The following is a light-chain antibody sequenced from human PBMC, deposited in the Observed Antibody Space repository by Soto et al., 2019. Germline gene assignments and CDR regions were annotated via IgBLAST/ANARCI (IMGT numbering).Light chain of an antibody. CDR1: SSNIGADHD. CDR2: GNK. J-gene: IGLJ3*02. CDR3: QSYDSSLNGV. V-gene: IGLV1-40*01. Sequence: QSVLTQPPSVSGAPGQRVTISCTGNSSNIGADHDVHWYHHLPGTAPKLLIYGNKNRPSGVPDRFSGSKSGTSASLAITGLQADDEADYYCQSYDSSLNGVFGGGTQLTVL.